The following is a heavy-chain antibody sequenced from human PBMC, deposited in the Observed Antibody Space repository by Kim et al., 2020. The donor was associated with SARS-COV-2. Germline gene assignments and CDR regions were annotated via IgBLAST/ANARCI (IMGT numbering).Heavy chain of an antibody. CDR2: INHSGST. CDR1: GGSFSGYY. V-gene: IGHV4-34*01. CDR3: ARESRRSYSIGVDFDY. D-gene: IGHD1-26*01. J-gene: IGHJ4*02. Sequence: SETLSLTCAVYGGSFSGYYWSWIRQPPGKGLEWIGEINHSGSTNYNPPLKSRVTISVDTSKNQFSLKLSSVTAADTAVYYCARESRRSYSIGVDFDYWGQGTLVTVSS.